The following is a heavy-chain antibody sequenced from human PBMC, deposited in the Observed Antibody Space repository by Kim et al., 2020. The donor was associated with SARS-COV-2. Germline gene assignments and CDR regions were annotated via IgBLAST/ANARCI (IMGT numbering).Heavy chain of an antibody. V-gene: IGHV3-23*01. CDR3: AKSGGKITMVRGVTYNHPDYFDY. J-gene: IGHJ4*02. D-gene: IGHD3-10*01. CDR2: ISGSGGST. CDR1: GFTFSSYA. Sequence: GGSLRLSCAASGFTFSSYAMSWVRQAPGKGLEWVSAISGSGGSTYYADSVKGRFTISRDNSKNTLYLQMNSLRAEDTAVYYCAKSGGKITMVRGVTYNHPDYFDYWGQGTLVTVSS.